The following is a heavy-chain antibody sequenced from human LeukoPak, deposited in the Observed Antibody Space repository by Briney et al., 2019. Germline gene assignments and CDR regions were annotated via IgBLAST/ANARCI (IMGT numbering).Heavy chain of an antibody. CDR1: GFTFSSYS. V-gene: IGHV3-21*01. CDR2: ISSSSSYI. D-gene: IGHD2-2*01. J-gene: IGHJ5*02. CDR3: ARTTYQLLSRWFDP. Sequence: PGGSLRLSCAASGFTFSSYSMNWVRQAPGMGLEWVSSISSSSSYIYYADSVKGRFTISRDNAKNSLYLQMNSLRAEDTAVYYCARTTYQLLSRWFDPWGQGTLVTVSS.